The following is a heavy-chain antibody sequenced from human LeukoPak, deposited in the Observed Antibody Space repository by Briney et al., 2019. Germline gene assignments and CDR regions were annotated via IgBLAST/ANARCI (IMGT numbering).Heavy chain of an antibody. CDR2: IYYSGST. CDR1: GGSVSSGSYY. CDR3: AREKMSYYGSGSYYDY. V-gene: IGHV4-61*01. J-gene: IGHJ4*02. D-gene: IGHD3-10*01. Sequence: SETLSLTCTVSGGSVSSGSYYWSWIRQPPGRGLEWIGYIYYSGSTNYNPSLKSRVTISVDTSKNQFSLKLSSVTAADTAVYYCAREKMSYYGSGSYYDYWGQGTLVTVSS.